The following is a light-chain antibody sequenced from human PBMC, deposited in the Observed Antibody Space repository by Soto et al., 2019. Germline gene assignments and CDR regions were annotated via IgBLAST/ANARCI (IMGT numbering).Light chain of an antibody. V-gene: IGKV3-15*01. CDR2: GAS. Sequence: EIVMTQSPATLSVSPGERATVSCRASQSVGSNLAWYQQKAGQAPSLLIYGASTRATGVPARFSGSGSGTEFPLTISSLQSEDFAVYYCQQYSYWRTFGQGTKVEFK. CDR3: QQYSYWRT. J-gene: IGKJ1*01. CDR1: QSVGSN.